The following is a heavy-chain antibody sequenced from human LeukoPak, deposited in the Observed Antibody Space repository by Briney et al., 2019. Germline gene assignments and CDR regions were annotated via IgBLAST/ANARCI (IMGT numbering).Heavy chain of an antibody. CDR3: ARAAGKFDY. V-gene: IGHV3-23*01. CDR2: ISSGGSTT. Sequence: GGSLRLSCAASGFTFRSYAMSWVRQAPGKGLEWVSAISSGGSTTYYADSVRGRFSISRDNSVNTLYLQMSSLRADDTAVYYCARAAGKFDYWGQGTLVTVSS. D-gene: IGHD6-13*01. CDR1: GFTFRSYA. J-gene: IGHJ4*02.